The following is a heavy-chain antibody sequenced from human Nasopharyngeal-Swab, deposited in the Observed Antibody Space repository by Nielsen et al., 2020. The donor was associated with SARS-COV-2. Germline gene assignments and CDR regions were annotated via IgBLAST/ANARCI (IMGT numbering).Heavy chain of an antibody. V-gene: IGHV1-69*04. CDR2: IIPILGIA. CDR3: ASEEDTAMVPYYFDY. J-gene: IGHJ4*02. CDR1: GGTFSSYA. D-gene: IGHD5-18*01. Sequence: SVKVSCKASGGTFSSYAISWVRQAPGQGLEWMGRIIPILGIANYAQKFQGRVTITADKSTSTAYMELSSLRSEDTAVYYCASEEDTAMVPYYFDYWGQGTLVTVSS.